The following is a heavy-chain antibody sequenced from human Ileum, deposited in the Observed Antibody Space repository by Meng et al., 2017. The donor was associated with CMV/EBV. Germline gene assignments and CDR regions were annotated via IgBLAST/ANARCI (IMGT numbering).Heavy chain of an antibody. V-gene: IGHV1-18*04. CDR3: ARDVWGFDY. CDR1: GYTFTDHN. D-gene: IGHD7-27*01. J-gene: IGHJ4*02. Sequence: QVPLLQSGAGLNTPAASVKTSCKTSGYTFTDHNIGWVRQAPGQGLEWVGWISLGNGQTVYGHKVQGRVTVTTDTSTSTAYMELRSLRSDDTAMYYCARDVWGFDYWGQGTLVTVSS. CDR2: ISLGNGQT.